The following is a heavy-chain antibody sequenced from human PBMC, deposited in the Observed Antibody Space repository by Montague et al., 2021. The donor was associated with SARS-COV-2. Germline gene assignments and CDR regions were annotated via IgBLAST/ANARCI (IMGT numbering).Heavy chain of an antibody. CDR2: TWSDGRNK. CDR1: GFTFSFYG. D-gene: IGHD3-10*01. J-gene: IGHJ4*02. Sequence: SLRLSCAASGFTFSFYGMHWVRQAPGTGLEWVAFTWSDGRNKFYADSVKGRFTISRDNSKNMVYLQMNSLRAEDTAVYYCARDKGKPDNDGSGSSNFDYWGLGNLVTIS. CDR3: ARDKGKPDNDGSGSSNFDY. V-gene: IGHV3-33*01.